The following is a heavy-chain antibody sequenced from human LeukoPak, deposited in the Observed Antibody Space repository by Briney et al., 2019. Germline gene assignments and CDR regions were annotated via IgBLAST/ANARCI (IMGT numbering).Heavy chain of an antibody. CDR2: IYTSGST. CDR1: GGSFSGYY. V-gene: IGHV4-59*10. CDR3: ARAGYYYHSSGYYYSDY. Sequence: SETLSLTCAVYGGSFSGYYWSWIRQPAGKGLEWIGRIYTSGSTNYNPSLKSRVTMSVDTSKNQFSLKLSSVTAADTAVYYCARAGYYYHSSGYYYSDYWGQGTLVTVSS. J-gene: IGHJ4*02. D-gene: IGHD3-22*01.